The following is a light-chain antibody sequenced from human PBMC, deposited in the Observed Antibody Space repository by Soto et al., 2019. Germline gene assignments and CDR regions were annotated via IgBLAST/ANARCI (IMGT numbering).Light chain of an antibody. CDR2: GAS. CDR3: QQHRSSPPHA. Sequence: EIVLTQSPGTLSLSPGERATLSCRASQSVSSSYLAWYQQKPGQAPRLLIYGASSRATGIPDRFSGSGSGTDFNLSNNRLEHEDFAEYYYQQHRSSPPHAIGQATRMEIK. CDR1: QSVSSSY. V-gene: IGKV3-20*01. J-gene: IGKJ5*01.